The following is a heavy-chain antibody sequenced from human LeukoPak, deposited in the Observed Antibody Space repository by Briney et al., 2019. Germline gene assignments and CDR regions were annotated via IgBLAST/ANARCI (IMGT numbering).Heavy chain of an antibody. CDR3: ARHAGDYIYGSGYHYYYNMDV. J-gene: IGHJ6*03. CDR2: IYPGDSGT. V-gene: IGHV5-51*02. CDR1: GYSFTSYW. Sequence: GESLKISCKGSGYSFTSYWAGWVRPMPGKGMGWMGIIYPGDSGTRYSPSFQGQVTISADKSISTAYLQWSSLKASDTAIYYCARHAGDYIYGSGYHYYYNMDVWGKGTTVTVSS. D-gene: IGHD3-10*01.